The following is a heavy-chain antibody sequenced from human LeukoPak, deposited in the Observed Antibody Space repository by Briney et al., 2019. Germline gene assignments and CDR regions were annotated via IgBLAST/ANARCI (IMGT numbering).Heavy chain of an antibody. D-gene: IGHD2-2*01. J-gene: IGHJ4*02. V-gene: IGHV5-51*01. Sequence: GESLKISCKGSGYSFTSYWIGWVRQMPGKGLEWMGIIYPGDSDTRYSPSFQGQVTISADKSITTASLQWSSLRAPDTAMYCCARQGSSTTSWQTIDYWGQGTLVSVSS. CDR1: GYSFTSYW. CDR2: IYPGDSDT. CDR3: ARQGSSTTSWQTIDY.